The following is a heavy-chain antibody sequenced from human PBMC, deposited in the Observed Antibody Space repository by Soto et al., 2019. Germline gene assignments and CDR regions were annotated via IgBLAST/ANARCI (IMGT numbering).Heavy chain of an antibody. D-gene: IGHD2-15*01. CDR1: GFTFDDYA. J-gene: IGHJ6*03. Sequence: GGSLRLSCAASGFTFDDYAMHWVRQAPGKGLEWVSGISWNSGSIGYADSVKGRFTISRDNAKNSLYLQMNSLRAEDTALYYCAKGRRYCSGGSCYSDYYYYYYMDVWGKGTTVTVSS. V-gene: IGHV3-9*01. CDR3: AKGRRYCSGGSCYSDYYYYYYMDV. CDR2: ISWNSGSI.